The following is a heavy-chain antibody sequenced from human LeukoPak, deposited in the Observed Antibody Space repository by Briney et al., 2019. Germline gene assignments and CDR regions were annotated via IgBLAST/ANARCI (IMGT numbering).Heavy chain of an antibody. D-gene: IGHD6-13*01. CDR1: GGSISNYY. CDR3: ARVWPIIGAAAQRNWFDP. Sequence: SETLFLTCTVSGGSISNYYWGWIRQPPGEGLEWIGSIYYSGSTYYNPSLKSRVTISVDTSKNQFSLKLSSVTAADTAVYYCARVWPIIGAAAQRNWFDPWGQGTLVTVSS. J-gene: IGHJ5*02. V-gene: IGHV4-39*07. CDR2: IYYSGST.